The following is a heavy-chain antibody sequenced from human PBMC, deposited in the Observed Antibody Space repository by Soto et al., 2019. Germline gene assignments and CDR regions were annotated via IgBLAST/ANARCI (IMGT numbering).Heavy chain of an antibody. Sequence: SVKVSCKASGDTFSSYAINWVRQAPGQGLERMGGIIPMFGTANYAQKFKGRVTITAGESTSTVYMELSSLRSEDTAVYYCARVGPAHYYDSSGYYSPLDYWGQGTLVTVSS. CDR1: GDTFSSYA. J-gene: IGHJ4*02. D-gene: IGHD3-22*01. V-gene: IGHV1-69*13. CDR3: ARVGPAHYYDSSGYYSPLDY. CDR2: IIPMFGTA.